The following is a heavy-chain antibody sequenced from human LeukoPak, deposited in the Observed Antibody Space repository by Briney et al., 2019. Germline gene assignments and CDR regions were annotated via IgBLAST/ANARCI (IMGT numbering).Heavy chain of an antibody. V-gene: IGHV4-30-4*01. J-gene: IGHJ5*02. CDR1: GGSISSGDYY. Sequence: PSETLSLTCTVSGGSISSGDYYWSWIRQPPGKGLEWIGYIYYSGSTNYNPSLKSRVTISVDTSKNQFSLKLSSVTAADTAVYYCARHEGPTYYYDTSWGQGTLVTVSS. CDR3: ARHEGPTYYYDTS. CDR2: IYYSGST. D-gene: IGHD3-10*01.